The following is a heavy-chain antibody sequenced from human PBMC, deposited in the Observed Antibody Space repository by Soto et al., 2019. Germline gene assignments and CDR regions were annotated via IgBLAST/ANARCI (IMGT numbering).Heavy chain of an antibody. CDR3: ARDRDIVVVPAAISNHDYGMDV. J-gene: IGHJ6*02. V-gene: IGHV1-18*04. CDR2: ISGYNGNT. Sequence: ASVKVSCKASGYTFTSYGISWVRQAPGQGLEWMGWISGYNGNTKYAQKLQGRVTMTTDTSTSTAYTELRSLRSDDTAVYFCARDRDIVVVPAAISNHDYGMDVWGQGTTVTVSS. CDR1: GYTFTSYG. D-gene: IGHD2-2*02.